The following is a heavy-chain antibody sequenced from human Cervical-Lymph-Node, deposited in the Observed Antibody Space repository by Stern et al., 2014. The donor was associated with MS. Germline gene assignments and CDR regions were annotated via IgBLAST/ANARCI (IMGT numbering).Heavy chain of an antibody. CDR2: IKPLFGTA. CDR1: GGSLSTLD. V-gene: IGHV1-69*01. CDR3: ARHQAGIAAN. Sequence: QEQLVQSGAEVKRPESSVKVSCKASGGSLSTLDISWVRQAPGQGLEWVGEIKPLFGTANYAQKFKGRVTITADESTSTVYMELSSLKSEDTAIYFCARHQAGIAANWGQGTLVTVTS. J-gene: IGHJ4*02. D-gene: IGHD6-13*01.